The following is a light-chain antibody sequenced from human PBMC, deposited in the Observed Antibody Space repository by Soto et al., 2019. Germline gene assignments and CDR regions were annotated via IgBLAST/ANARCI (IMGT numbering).Light chain of an antibody. CDR2: DAS. V-gene: IGKV3-11*01. Sequence: EIGLIQSLATLSLSPGERASLSCWASHSVTTHLAWFQQRPGQTPRLLIYDASTRAPGIPARFSGRGSGADFTLTISSLEPEDFAVYYCQQRSDSITFGQGRRLEIK. CDR1: HSVTTH. CDR3: QQRSDSIT. J-gene: IGKJ5*01.